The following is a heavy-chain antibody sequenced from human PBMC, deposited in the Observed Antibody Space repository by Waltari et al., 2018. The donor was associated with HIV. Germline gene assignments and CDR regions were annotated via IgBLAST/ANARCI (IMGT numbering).Heavy chain of an antibody. V-gene: IGHV3-7*01. CDR1: GFMFTSYW. D-gene: IGHD2-8*01. J-gene: IGHJ4*02. CDR3: ATSRTFDY. CDR2: IKQDGSEK. Sequence: EALLVESGGGLVQPGGSLRLSCTASGFMFTSYWMSWVRQAPGKGLEWVANIKQDGSEKYYVDSVKGRFTISRDNAKNSLYLQMNSLRAEDTAMYYCATSRTFDYWGQGTLVTVSS.